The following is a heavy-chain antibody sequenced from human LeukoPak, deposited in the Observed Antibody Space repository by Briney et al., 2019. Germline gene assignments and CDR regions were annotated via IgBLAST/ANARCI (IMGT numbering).Heavy chain of an antibody. CDR2: ITGNSGTT. J-gene: IGHJ3*01. CDR3: AKDPNGDYIGAFDA. V-gene: IGHV3-23*01. CDR1: GFIFSNYA. Sequence: RGSLRLSCAASGFIFSNYAMTWVRQAPGQGLEWVSSITGNSGTTKYADSVKGRFTMSRDNSRNTLYLQMDSLRAEDTAVYYCAKDPNGDYIGAFDAWGPGTMVIVSS. D-gene: IGHD2-8*01.